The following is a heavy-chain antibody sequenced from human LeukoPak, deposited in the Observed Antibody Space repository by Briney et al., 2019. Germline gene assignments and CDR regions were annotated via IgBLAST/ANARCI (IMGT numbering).Heavy chain of an antibody. Sequence: GGSLRLSCAASGFTVSSYSMNWVRQAPGKGLEWVSYISDSGDTISYADSVKGRFTISRDNAKNSLYLQMNSLRAEDTAVYYCARRFDSWGQGTLVTVSS. CDR3: ARRFDS. J-gene: IGHJ4*02. CDR1: GFTVSSYS. V-gene: IGHV3-48*01. CDR2: ISDSGDTI.